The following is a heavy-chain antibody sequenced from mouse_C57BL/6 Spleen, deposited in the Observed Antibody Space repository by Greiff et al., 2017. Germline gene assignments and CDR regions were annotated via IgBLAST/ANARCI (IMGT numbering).Heavy chain of an antibody. V-gene: IGHV1-81*01. CDR3: ARRDGNYEDYYAMDY. Sequence: QVQLQQSGAELARPGASVKLSCKASGYTFTSYGISWVKQRTGQGLEWIGEIYPRSGNTYYNEKFKGKATLTADKSSSTAYMELRSLTSEDSAVYFCARRDGNYEDYYAMDYWGQGTSVTVSS. J-gene: IGHJ4*01. D-gene: IGHD2-1*01. CDR2: IYPRSGNT. CDR1: GYTFTSYG.